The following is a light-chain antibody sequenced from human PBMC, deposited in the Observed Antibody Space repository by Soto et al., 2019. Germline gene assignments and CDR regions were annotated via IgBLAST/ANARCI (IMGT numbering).Light chain of an antibody. CDR3: QSYDSNDHVV. J-gene: IGLJ2*01. Sequence: NFMLTQPHSVSESPGKTVTISCTRSSGSIAGYYVQWYQQRPDSAPTTVIYEDSQRPSGVPDRFSGSIDSPSNSASLTISTLKPEDEADYFCQSYDSNDHVVFGGGTKLTFL. V-gene: IGLV6-57*04. CDR1: SGSIAGYY. CDR2: EDS.